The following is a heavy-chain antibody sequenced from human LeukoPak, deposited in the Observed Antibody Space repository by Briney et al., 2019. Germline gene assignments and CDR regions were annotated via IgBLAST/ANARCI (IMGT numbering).Heavy chain of an antibody. J-gene: IGHJ4*02. V-gene: IGHV1-69*17. CDR3: ARDLPSPVPGKNYFDS. D-gene: IGHD6-19*01. CDR2: VIPTFNIR. Sequence: ASVKVSCKASGGTFSNHGVTWVRRAPGQGLEWMGRVIPTFNIRNYAQKFQGRVTITADKSTSTGYMELSSLRSDDTAVYYCARDLPSPVPGKNYFDSWGQGTLVVVSS. CDR1: GGTFSNHG.